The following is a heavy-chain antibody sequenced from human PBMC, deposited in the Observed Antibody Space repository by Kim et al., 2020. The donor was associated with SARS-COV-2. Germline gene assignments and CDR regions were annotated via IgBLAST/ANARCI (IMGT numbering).Heavy chain of an antibody. D-gene: IGHD3-10*01. Sequence: YNPSLKSRVTISVDTSKNQFSLKLCSVTAADTAVYYCARGVGITRGAFDIWGQGTMVTVSS. CDR3: ARGVGITRGAFDI. J-gene: IGHJ3*02. V-gene: IGHV4-39*07.